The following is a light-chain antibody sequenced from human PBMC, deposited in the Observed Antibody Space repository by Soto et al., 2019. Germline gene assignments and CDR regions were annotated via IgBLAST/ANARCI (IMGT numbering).Light chain of an antibody. Sequence: DIQMTQSPSSLSASVGDRVTIICRASQSISNYLNWFQQRPGNAPKLLIYDASSLQSWVPSRFSGSGSGTDFTLTIRSLQPEDFATYYCQQSYSTPRTFGQGTKVEIK. V-gene: IGKV1-39*01. CDR3: QQSYSTPRT. J-gene: IGKJ2*01. CDR1: QSISNY. CDR2: DAS.